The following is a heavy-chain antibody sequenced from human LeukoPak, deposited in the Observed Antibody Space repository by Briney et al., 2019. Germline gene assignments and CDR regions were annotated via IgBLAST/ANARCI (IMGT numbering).Heavy chain of an antibody. D-gene: IGHD5-18*01. CDR1: GFTFSSYS. J-gene: IGHJ3*02. CDR3: AREGGYSYGSHAFDI. CDR2: ISSSSSYI. V-gene: IGHV3-21*01. Sequence: PGGSLRLSCAASGFTFSSYSMNWVRQAPGKGLEWVSSISSSSSYIYYADSVKGRFTISRDNAKNSLYLQTNGLRAEDTAVYYCAREGGYSYGSHAFDIWGQGTMVTVSS.